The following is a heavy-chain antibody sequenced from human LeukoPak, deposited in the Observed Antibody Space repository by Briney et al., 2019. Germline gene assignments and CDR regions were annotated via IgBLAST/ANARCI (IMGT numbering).Heavy chain of an antibody. D-gene: IGHD2-2*01. CDR1: GFTFSSYA. J-gene: IGHJ5*02. Sequence: SGGSLRLSCAASGFTFSSYAMSWVRQAPGKGLEWVSAISGSGGSTYYADSVKGRFTISRDNSKNTLYLQMNSLRAEGTAVYYCAKAGLGYCSSTSCWRYNWFDPWGQGTLVTVSS. CDR2: ISGSGGST. V-gene: IGHV3-23*01. CDR3: AKAGLGYCSSTSCWRYNWFDP.